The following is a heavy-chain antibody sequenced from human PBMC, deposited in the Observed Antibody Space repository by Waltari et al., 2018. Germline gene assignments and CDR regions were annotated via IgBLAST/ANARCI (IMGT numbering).Heavy chain of an antibody. CDR1: GGSISSSSYY. J-gene: IGHJ6*02. Sequence: QLQLQESGPGLVKPSETLSLTCTVSGGSISSSSYYWGWIRQPPGKGLEWIGSIYYSVSTYYTPSLKSGVTISVDTSKNQFSLKLSSVTAADTAVYYCARELMVRGVIIYYYGMDVWGQGTTVTVSS. CDR2: IYYSVST. D-gene: IGHD3-10*01. V-gene: IGHV4-39*02. CDR3: ARELMVRGVIIYYYGMDV.